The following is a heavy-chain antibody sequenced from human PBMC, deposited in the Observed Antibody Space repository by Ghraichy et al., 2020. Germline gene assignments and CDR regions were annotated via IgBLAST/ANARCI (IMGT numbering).Heavy chain of an antibody. CDR2: IYYSGST. V-gene: IGHV4-59*01. D-gene: IGHD3-22*01. CDR1: GGSISSYY. Sequence: SETLSLTCTVSGGSISSYYWSWIRQPPGKGLEWIGYIYYSGSTNYNPSLKSRVTISVDTSKNQFSLKLSSVTAADTAVYYCARDPSTHYYYDSSGGYFAYWCQGTSVTVSS. J-gene: IGHJ4*02. CDR3: ARDPSTHYYYDSSGGYFAY.